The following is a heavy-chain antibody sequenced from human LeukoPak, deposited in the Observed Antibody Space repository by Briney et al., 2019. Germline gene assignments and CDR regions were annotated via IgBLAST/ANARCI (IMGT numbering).Heavy chain of an antibody. D-gene: IGHD3-16*01. CDR2: IYYSGST. J-gene: IGHJ4*02. CDR3: AREGRSATDGY. V-gene: IGHV4-59*12. CDR1: GGSISSYY. Sequence: SETLSLTCTVSGGSISSYYWSWIRQPPGKGLEWIGYIYYSGSTNYNPSLKSRVTISVDTSKNQFSLKLSSVTAADTAVYYCAREGRSATDGYWGQGTLVTVSS.